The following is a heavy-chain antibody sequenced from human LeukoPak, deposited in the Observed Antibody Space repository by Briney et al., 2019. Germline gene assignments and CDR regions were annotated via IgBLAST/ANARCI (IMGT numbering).Heavy chain of an antibody. CDR1: GYTFTGYY. Sequence: ASVKVSCKASGYTFTGYYMHWVRQAPGQGLEWMGWISPNSGGTNYAQKFQGRVTMTRDTSISTAYMELSRLRSDDTAVYYCARDGIAAAAGYYYYYYMDVWGKGTTVTVSS. CDR3: ARDGIAAAAGYYYYYYMDV. CDR2: ISPNSGGT. V-gene: IGHV1-2*02. J-gene: IGHJ6*03. D-gene: IGHD6-13*01.